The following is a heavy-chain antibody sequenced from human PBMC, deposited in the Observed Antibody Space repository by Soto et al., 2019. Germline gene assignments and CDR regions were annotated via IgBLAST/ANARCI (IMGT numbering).Heavy chain of an antibody. D-gene: IGHD6-13*01. CDR2: IKQDGSEK. Sequence: EVQLVESGGGLVQPGGSLRLSCAASGFTFSSYWMTWVRQAPGKGLEWVANIKQDGSEKYYVDSVKGRFTISRANAKNSLYLQMNSLRAEDTAVYYCAKDRAAANDYWGQGTLVTVSS. CDR1: GFTFSSYW. J-gene: IGHJ4*02. CDR3: AKDRAAANDY. V-gene: IGHV3-7*01.